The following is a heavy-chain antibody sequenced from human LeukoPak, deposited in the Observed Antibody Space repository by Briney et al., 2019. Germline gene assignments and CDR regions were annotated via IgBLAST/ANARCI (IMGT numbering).Heavy chain of an antibody. CDR1: GFTFSSYE. Sequence: GGSLRLSCAASGFTFSSYEMNWVRQAPGKGLEWVSFIHNGGGVTHYADSVEGRFTISRDNAKNSLYLQMNSLRAEDTAVYYCAKDGRPGSGWYYFDYWGQGTLVTVSS. CDR2: IHNGGGVT. J-gene: IGHJ4*02. D-gene: IGHD6-19*01. CDR3: AKDGRPGSGWYYFDY. V-gene: IGHV3-48*03.